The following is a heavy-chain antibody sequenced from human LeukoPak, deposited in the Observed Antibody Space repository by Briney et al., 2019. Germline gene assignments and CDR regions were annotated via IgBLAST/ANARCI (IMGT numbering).Heavy chain of an antibody. CDR3: ARYDVWGTYRAFDY. CDR1: GGSISSSNW. D-gene: IGHD3-16*02. V-gene: IGHV4-4*02. J-gene: IGHJ4*02. Sequence: SETLSLTCAVSGGSISSSNWWSWVRQPPGKGLEWIGYIYYSGSTNYNPSLKSRVTISVKTSKNQFSLKLSSVTAADTAVYYCARYDVWGTYRAFDYWGQGTLVTVSS. CDR2: IYYSGST.